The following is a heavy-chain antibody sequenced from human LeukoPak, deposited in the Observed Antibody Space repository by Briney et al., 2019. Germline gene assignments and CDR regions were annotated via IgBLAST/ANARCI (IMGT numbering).Heavy chain of an antibody. CDR2: IYYSGST. CDR1: GGSISSYY. Sequence: SETLSLTRTVSGGSISSYYWSWIRQPPGKGLEWIGYIYYSGSTNYNPSLKSRVTISVDTSKNQFSLKLSSVTAADTAVHYCARVGGSGSYYAYYFDYWGQGTLVTVSS. V-gene: IGHV4-59*01. D-gene: IGHD3-10*01. CDR3: ARVGGSGSYYAYYFDY. J-gene: IGHJ4*02.